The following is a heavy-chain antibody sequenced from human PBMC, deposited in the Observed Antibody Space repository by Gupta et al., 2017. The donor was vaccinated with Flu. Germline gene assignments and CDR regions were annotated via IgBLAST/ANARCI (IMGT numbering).Heavy chain of an antibody. CDR1: GYTFTGYY. CDR2: INPNSGGT. D-gene: IGHD2-15*01. CDR3: ARGGCNGGSCHAAGRNWFDP. J-gene: IGHJ5*02. V-gene: IGHV1-2*02. Sequence: QVQLVQSGAEVKKPGASVKVSCTASGYTFTGYYMPWVRQAPGQGLEWMGWINPNSGGTHYAQNFQGRVTMTRDTSISTAYMELSRLRSDDTALYYCARGGCNGGSCHAAGRNWFDPWGQGTLVTVSS.